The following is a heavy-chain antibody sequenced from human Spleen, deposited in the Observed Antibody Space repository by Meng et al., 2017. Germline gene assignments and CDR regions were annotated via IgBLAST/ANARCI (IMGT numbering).Heavy chain of an antibody. Sequence: GGSLRLSCAASGFTYSSYAIHWVRQAPGKGLEWVAVISYDGSNKKYADSVKGRFTISRDNSKNTLYLQMDSLRGEDAAVYYCARDYLGETNYYYFYGVDVWGQGTTVTVSS. V-gene: IGHV3-30*04. CDR2: ISYDGSNK. CDR1: GFTYSSYA. D-gene: IGHD1-7*01. CDR3: ARDYLGETNYYYFYGVDV. J-gene: IGHJ6*02.